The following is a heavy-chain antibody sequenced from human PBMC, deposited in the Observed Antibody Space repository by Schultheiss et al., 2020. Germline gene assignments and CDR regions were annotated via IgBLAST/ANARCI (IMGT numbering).Heavy chain of an antibody. D-gene: IGHD3-3*01. CDR1: GVSISSGGYY. CDR2: IYYSGNT. Sequence: SETLSLTCTVSGVSISSGGYYWSWIRQLPGKGLEWIGYIYYSGNTYYNPTLKSRVTISVDTSKNQFSLKLSSVTAADTAVYYCARDSKYYAGTDAFDIWGQGTMVTVSS. J-gene: IGHJ3*02. V-gene: IGHV4-31*03. CDR3: ARDSKYYAGTDAFDI.